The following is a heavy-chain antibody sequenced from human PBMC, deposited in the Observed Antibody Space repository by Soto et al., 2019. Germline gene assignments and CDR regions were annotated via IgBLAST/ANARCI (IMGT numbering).Heavy chain of an antibody. D-gene: IGHD3-9*01. V-gene: IGHV3-23*01. CDR2: ISGSGGST. J-gene: IGHJ6*02. CDR1: GFTFSSYA. Sequence: GGSLRLSCAASGFTFSSYAMSWVRQAPGKGLEWVSAISGSGGSTYYADSVKGRFTISRDNSKNTLYLQMNSLRAEDTAVYYCARGLTGYSRLSPYYYYYGMDVWGQGTTVTVSS. CDR3: ARGLTGYSRLSPYYYYYGMDV.